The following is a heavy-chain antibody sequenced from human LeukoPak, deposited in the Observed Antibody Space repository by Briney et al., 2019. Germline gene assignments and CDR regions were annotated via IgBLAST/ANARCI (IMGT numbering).Heavy chain of an antibody. CDR3: ARVRRRQWLGDFDY. J-gene: IGHJ4*02. Sequence: SETLSLTCAVYGGSFSGYYWSWIRQPPGKGLEWIGEINHSGSTNYNPSLKSRVTISVDTSKNQFSLKLSSVAAADTAVYYCARVRRRQWLGDFDYWGQGTLVTVSS. V-gene: IGHV4-34*01. CDR2: INHSGST. D-gene: IGHD6-19*01. CDR1: GGSFSGYY.